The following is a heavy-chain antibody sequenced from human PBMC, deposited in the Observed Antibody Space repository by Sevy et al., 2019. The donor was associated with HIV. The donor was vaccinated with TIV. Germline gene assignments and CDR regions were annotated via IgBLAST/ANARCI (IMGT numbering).Heavy chain of an antibody. D-gene: IGHD2-2*01. Sequence: GGSLRLSCAASGFTFSDYYMSWIRQAPGKGLEWVSYISSSSSYTNYADSVKGRFTISRDNAKNSLYLQMNSLRAGDTAVYYCARGRGCSSTSCTYYYYYYMDVWGKGPTVTVSS. CDR1: GFTFSDYY. CDR2: ISSSSSYT. CDR3: ARGRGCSSTSCTYYYYYYMDV. V-gene: IGHV3-11*06. J-gene: IGHJ6*03.